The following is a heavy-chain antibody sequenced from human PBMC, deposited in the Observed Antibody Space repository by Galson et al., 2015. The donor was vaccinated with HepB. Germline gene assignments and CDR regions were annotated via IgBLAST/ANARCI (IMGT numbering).Heavy chain of an antibody. D-gene: IGHD3-10*01. Sequence: SVKVSCKASGYKFTSYYMHWVQQAPGQGLEWMGIINPSGGSTDYARKFQGRLTMTRDTSTSTVFMELSSLRSEDTAVYHCARGVLLWDGPDYWGQGTLVTVSS. CDR3: ARGVLLWDGPDY. V-gene: IGHV1-46*01. CDR2: INPSGGST. J-gene: IGHJ4*02. CDR1: GYKFTSYY.